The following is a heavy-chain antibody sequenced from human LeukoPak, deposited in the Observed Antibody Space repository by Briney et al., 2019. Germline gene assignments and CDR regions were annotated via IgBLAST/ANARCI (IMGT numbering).Heavy chain of an antibody. D-gene: IGHD3-22*01. J-gene: IGHJ4*02. Sequence: GGSLRLSCAASGFTFSSYGMHWVRQAPGKGLEWVAFIRYDGSNKYYADSVKGRFTISRDNSKSTLYLQMNSLRAEDTAVYYCAKDYYDSSGYPYFDYWGQGTLVTVSS. CDR3: AKDYYDSSGYPYFDY. CDR2: IRYDGSNK. V-gene: IGHV3-30*02. CDR1: GFTFSSYG.